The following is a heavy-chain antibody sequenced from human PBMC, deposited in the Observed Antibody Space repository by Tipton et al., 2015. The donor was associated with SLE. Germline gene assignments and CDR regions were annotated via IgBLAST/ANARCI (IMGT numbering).Heavy chain of an antibody. D-gene: IGHD7-27*01. J-gene: IGHJ4*02. CDR2: ISSSGSTI. CDR3: ARDLNWDYYFDY. V-gene: IGHV3-48*03. CDR1: GFTFSSYK. Sequence: SLRLSCAASGFTFSSYKMNWVRQAPGKGLEWVSYISSSGSTIYYADSVKGRFTISRDNAKNSLYLQMNSLRAEDTAVYYCARDLNWDYYFDYWGQGTLVTVSS.